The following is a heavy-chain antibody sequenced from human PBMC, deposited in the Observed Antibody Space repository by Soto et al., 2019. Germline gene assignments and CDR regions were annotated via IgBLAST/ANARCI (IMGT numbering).Heavy chain of an antibody. CDR1: GFTFSSYG. D-gene: IGHD6-13*01. Sequence: GGSLRLSCAASGFTFSSYGMHWVRQAPGKGLEWVAVISYDGSNKYYADSVKGRFTISRDNSKNTLYLQMNSLRAEDTAVYYCAKDLAAAGTRAYYYGMDVWGQGTTVTVSS. CDR3: AKDLAAAGTRAYYYGMDV. V-gene: IGHV3-30*18. CDR2: ISYDGSNK. J-gene: IGHJ6*02.